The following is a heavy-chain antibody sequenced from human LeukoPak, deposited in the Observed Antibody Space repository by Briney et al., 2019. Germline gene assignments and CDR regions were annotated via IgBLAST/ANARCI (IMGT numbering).Heavy chain of an antibody. CDR3: AYSKYTVAAAGNGAFVL. CDR2: IVVGSGNT. V-gene: IGHV1-58*01. Sequence: SVKVACKASGFTFTSSAVQWVRQARGQRLEWIGWIVVGSGNTNYAQKFQERVTITRDMSTSTAYMELSSLRSEDTAVYYCAYSKYTVAAAGNGAFVLWGQGTRVTVSS. J-gene: IGHJ3*01. D-gene: IGHD6-13*01. CDR1: GFTFTSSA.